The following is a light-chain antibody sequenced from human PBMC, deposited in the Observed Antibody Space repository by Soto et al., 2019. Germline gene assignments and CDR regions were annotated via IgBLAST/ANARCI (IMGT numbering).Light chain of an antibody. J-gene: IGKJ5*01. Sequence: EIVMTQSPATLSLSPGERATLSCRASQSVNSNLAWYQQKPGQAPRLLIYGASSRATGIPDRISGSGSGTEFTLTISSLQADDFATYYCQQYDVHPPTFGQGTRLEIK. CDR1: QSVNSN. V-gene: IGKV3D-15*01. CDR2: GAS. CDR3: QQYDVHPPT.